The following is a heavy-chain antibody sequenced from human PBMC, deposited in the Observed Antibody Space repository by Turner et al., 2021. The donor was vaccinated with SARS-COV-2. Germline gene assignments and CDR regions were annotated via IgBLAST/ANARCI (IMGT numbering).Heavy chain of an antibody. CDR1: GFTFSSYA. CDR3: VKGSY. Sequence: EVQLVESGGGLVQPGGSLRLSCSASGFTFSSYAMHWVRQTPGKGREYVSAISSNGGSTYYADTVKGRFTISRDNSKNTLYLQMSSLRAEDTAVYYCVKGSYWGQGTLVTVSS. CDR2: ISSNGGST. V-gene: IGHV3-64D*06. J-gene: IGHJ4*02.